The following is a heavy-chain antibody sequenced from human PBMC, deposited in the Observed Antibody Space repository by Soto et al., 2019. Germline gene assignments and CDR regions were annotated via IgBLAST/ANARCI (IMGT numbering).Heavy chain of an antibody. J-gene: IGHJ5*02. CDR1: GGTFSSYT. V-gene: IGHV1-69*02. Sequence: ASVKVSCKASGGTFSSYTISWVRQAPGQGLEWMGRIIPILGIANYAQKFQGRATITADKSTSTAYMELSSLRSEDTAVYYCARARYCSGGSCYWFDPWGQGTLVTVSS. CDR2: IIPILGIA. CDR3: ARARYCSGGSCYWFDP. D-gene: IGHD2-15*01.